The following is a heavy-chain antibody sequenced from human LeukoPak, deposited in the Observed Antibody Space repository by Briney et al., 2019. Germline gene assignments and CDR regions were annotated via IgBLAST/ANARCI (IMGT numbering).Heavy chain of an antibody. Sequence: SETLSLTCTVSGGSISSRSYYWGSIRQPPGKGLEWIGSIYYSGSTYYNPSLKIRVTISVDTSKNQFSLKLSSVTAADTAVYYCARLMAAADDYWGQGTMVTVSS. CDR3: ARLMAAADDY. CDR1: GGSISSRSYY. V-gene: IGHV4-39*01. D-gene: IGHD6-13*01. CDR2: IYYSGST. J-gene: IGHJ4*02.